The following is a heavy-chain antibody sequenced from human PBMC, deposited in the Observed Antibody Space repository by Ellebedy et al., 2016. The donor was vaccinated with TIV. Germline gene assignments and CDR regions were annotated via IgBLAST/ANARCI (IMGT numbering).Heavy chain of an antibody. Sequence: GESLKISCAASGFTFSSYAMHWVRQAPGKGLEWVAVISYDGSNKYYADSVKGRFTISRDNSKNTLYLQMNSLRAEDTAVYYCVKGGAWSYWGQGTLVTVSS. CDR2: ISYDGSNK. D-gene: IGHD3-16*01. V-gene: IGHV3-30*11. CDR1: GFTFSSYA. J-gene: IGHJ4*02. CDR3: VKGGAWSY.